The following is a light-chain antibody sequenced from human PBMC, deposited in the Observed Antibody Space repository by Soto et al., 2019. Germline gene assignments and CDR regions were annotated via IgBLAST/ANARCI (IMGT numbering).Light chain of an antibody. V-gene: IGLV1-40*01. Sequence: QSVLTQPPSVSGAPGQRDTISCTGSSSNIGAGYDVHWYQQLPGTAPKLLIYNNSNRPSGVPDRFSGSKSGTSASLAITGLQAEEEADYYRQSYDSSLSGSVFGGGTKLTVL. J-gene: IGLJ2*01. CDR3: QSYDSSLSGSV. CDR1: SSNIGAGYD. CDR2: NNS.